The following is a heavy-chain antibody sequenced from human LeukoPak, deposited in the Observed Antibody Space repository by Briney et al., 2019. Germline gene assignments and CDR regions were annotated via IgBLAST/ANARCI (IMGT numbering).Heavy chain of an antibody. CDR1: GGTFSSYA. D-gene: IGHD2-15*01. V-gene: IGHV1-69*04. CDR2: IIPILGIA. CDR3: ARGYCSGGSCYYFDY. Sequence: SVKVSCKASGGTFSSYAISWVRQAPGQGLEWMGRIIPILGIANYAQKFQGRVTMTRNTSISTAYMELSSLRSEDTAVYYCARGYCSGGSCYYFDYWGQGTLVTVSS. J-gene: IGHJ4*02.